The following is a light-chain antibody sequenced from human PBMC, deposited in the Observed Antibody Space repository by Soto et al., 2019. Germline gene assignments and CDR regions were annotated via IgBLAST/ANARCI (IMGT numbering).Light chain of an antibody. CDR2: HVS. V-gene: IGKV1-5*01. J-gene: IGKJ1*01. CDR3: QQYNSYST. Sequence: DIQMTQSPSTLSASVGDRVTITCRASQGISGRLAWYQQKPGKAPNLLIYHVSNLESGVPSRFSGTGSGTEFTLTINSLQPDDFATYYCQQYNSYSTFGPGTKVEVK. CDR1: QGISGR.